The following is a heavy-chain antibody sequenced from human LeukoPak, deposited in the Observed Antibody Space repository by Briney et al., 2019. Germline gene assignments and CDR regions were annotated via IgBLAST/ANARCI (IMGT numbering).Heavy chain of an antibody. V-gene: IGHV3-7*01. CDR1: GFTVSSNH. J-gene: IGHJ4*02. CDR3: ARDHLEYSCDY. CDR2: INQDASET. Sequence: PGGSLRLSCIVTGFTVSSNHTSWVRQAPGKGLEWVANINQDASETYYVDSVKGRFTISRDNAKNSVYLQMNSLRADDTAVYYCARDHLEYSCDYWGQGTLVTVSS.